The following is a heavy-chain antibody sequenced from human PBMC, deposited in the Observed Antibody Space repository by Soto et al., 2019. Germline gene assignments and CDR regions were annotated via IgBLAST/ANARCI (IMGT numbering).Heavy chain of an antibody. D-gene: IGHD1-7*01. J-gene: IGHJ6*02. CDR2: ISWDGGRT. CDR3: ARELRSSMDV. CDR1: AFTFDNYT. Sequence: GGCLRLSCAAAAFTFDNYTMHWVRQAPGKGLEWVSLISWDGGRTYYADTVKGRFTISRDKSKNSLYLKMNSLRTEDTAVYYCARELRSSMDVWGQGTTVTVSS. V-gene: IGHV3-43*01.